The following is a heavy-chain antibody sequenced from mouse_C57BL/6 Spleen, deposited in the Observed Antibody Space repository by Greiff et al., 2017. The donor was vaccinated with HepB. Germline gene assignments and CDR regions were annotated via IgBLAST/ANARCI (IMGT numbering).Heavy chain of an antibody. CDR1: GYTFTEYT. V-gene: IGHV1-62-2*01. Sequence: QVQLKQSGAELVKPGASVKLSCKASGYTFTEYTIHWVKQRSGQGLEWIGWFYPGSGSIKYNEKFKDKATLTADKSSSTVYMELSRLTSEDSAVYFCAGHERAYYDYGDWYFDVWGTGTTVTVSS. CDR2: FYPGSGSI. D-gene: IGHD2-4*01. J-gene: IGHJ1*03. CDR3: AGHERAYYDYGDWYFDV.